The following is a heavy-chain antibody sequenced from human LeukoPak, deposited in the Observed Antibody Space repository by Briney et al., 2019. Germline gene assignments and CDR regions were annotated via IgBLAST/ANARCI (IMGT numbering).Heavy chain of an antibody. CDR3: ARQEIRYFQH. D-gene: IGHD5-24*01. V-gene: IGHV4-39*01. CDR1: GGSISSSSYY. CDR2: IYYSGST. J-gene: IGHJ1*01. Sequence: SETLSLTCTVSGGSISSSSYYWGWIRQPPGKGLGWIGSIYYSGSTYYNPSLKSRVTISVDTSKIQFSLKLSSVTAADTAVYYCARQEIRYFQHWGQGTLVTVSS.